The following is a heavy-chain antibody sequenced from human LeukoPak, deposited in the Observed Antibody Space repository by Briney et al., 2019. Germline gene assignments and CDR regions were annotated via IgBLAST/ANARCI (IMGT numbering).Heavy chain of an antibody. CDR3: ARGPLVWGPRLPYYFDY. CDR1: GGSFSGYY. CDR2: INYSGST. D-gene: IGHD3-16*01. Sequence: PSVTLTLTCAVYGGSFSGYYWSWIRQPPGKGLEWIGEINYSGSTNSNPSLKSRVTISVDTSKNQFSLKLSSVTAADTAVYYCARGPLVWGPRLPYYFDYWGQGTLVTVSS. V-gene: IGHV4-34*01. J-gene: IGHJ4*02.